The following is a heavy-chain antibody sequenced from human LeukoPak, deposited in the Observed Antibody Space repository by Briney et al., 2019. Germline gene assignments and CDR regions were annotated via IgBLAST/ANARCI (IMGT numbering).Heavy chain of an antibody. V-gene: IGHV1-18*01. CDR1: GYTFTSYG. CDR3: ARRYGSGRFGWNDIFDY. CDR2: ISAYNGNT. D-gene: IGHD3-10*01. J-gene: IGHJ4*02. Sequence: ASVKVSCEASGYTFTSYGISWVRQAPGQGLEWMGWISAYNGNTNYAQKLQGRVTMTTDTSTSTAYMELRSLRSDDTAVYYCARRYGSGRFGWNDIFDYWGQGTLVTVSS.